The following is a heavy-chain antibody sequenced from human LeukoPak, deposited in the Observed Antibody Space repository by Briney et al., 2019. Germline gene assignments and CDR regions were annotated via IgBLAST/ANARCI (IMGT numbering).Heavy chain of an antibody. D-gene: IGHD6-19*01. CDR1: GFTFSSYW. J-gene: IGHJ4*02. CDR2: INSDESST. CDR3: ARALKLGIAVAGTSGY. Sequence: GGSLRLSCAASGFTFSSYWMHWVRQAPGKGLMWVSRINSDESSTSYADSVKGRFTISRDNSKNTLYLQMNSLRAEDTAVYYCARALKLGIAVAGTSGYWGQGTLVTVSS. V-gene: IGHV3-74*01.